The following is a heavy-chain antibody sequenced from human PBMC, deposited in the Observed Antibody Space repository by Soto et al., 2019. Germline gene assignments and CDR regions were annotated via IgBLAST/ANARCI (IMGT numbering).Heavy chain of an antibody. CDR2: ISGSGAYT. CDR3: AKTKDAATKKKIDY. Sequence: GGSLRLSCAASGFTFSSYAMTWVRQAPGKGLEWVSAISGSGAYTYYANSVKGRFTISRDNSKNTLYLQMNSLRAEDTAVYYCAKTKDAATKKKIDYWGQGTLVTVS. D-gene: IGHD5-12*01. J-gene: IGHJ4*02. CDR1: GFTFSSYA. V-gene: IGHV3-23*01.